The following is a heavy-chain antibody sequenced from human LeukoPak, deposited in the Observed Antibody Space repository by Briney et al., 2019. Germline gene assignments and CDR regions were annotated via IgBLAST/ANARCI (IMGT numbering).Heavy chain of an antibody. CDR1: GFTFSSYA. CDR3: ACGAGVRGVIIRGVFDY. D-gene: IGHD3-10*01. V-gene: IGHV3-23*01. CDR2: ISGSGGST. Sequence: PGGSLRLSCAASGFTFSSYAMSWVRQAPGKGLEWVSTISGSGGSTYYADSVKGRFTISRDNSKNTLYLQMNSLRAEDTAVYYCACGAGVRGVIIRGVFDYWGQGTLVTVSS. J-gene: IGHJ4*02.